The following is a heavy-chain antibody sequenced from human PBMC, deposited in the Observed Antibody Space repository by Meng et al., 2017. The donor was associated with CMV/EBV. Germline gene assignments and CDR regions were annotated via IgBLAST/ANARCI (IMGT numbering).Heavy chain of an antibody. CDR3: AHRGSYGYHSY. V-gene: IGHV2-5*02. Sequence: QIHLKGSDPTLVKPKQTVTLTCTFSGFSLSTSGVGVGWMRQLPGKALEWLELIYWDDDKRYSPSLKSRLTITKDTSKNQVVLTMSNMDPVDTATYYCAHRGSYGYHSYWGQGTLVTVSS. CDR2: IYWDDDK. CDR1: GFSLSTSGVG. D-gene: IGHD5-18*01. J-gene: IGHJ4*02.